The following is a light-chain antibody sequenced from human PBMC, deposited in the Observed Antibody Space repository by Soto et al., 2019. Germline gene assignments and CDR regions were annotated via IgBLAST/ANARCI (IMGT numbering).Light chain of an antibody. V-gene: IGLV2-8*01. Sequence: QSVLTQPPSASGSPGQSVTISCTGTSSDVGGYNYVSWYQQHPGKAPKLMIYEVSKRPSGVPDRFSGSKSGNTASLTVSGLQAEDEADYYCSSYAGNNVVFGGGTKLNVL. CDR2: EVS. CDR3: SSYAGNNVV. J-gene: IGLJ2*01. CDR1: SSDVGGYNY.